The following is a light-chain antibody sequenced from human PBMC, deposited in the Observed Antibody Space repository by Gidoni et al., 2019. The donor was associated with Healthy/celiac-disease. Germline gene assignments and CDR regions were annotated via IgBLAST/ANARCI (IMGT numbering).Light chain of an antibody. J-gene: IGKJ1*01. CDR2: AAY. V-gene: IGKV1-39*01. CDR3: QQSYSTWT. Sequence: DIQMTQSPSSLSASVGDRVTITCRESQSISSYLNWYQQKPGKAPKLLIYAAYSLQSGVPSRYSGNGSGTDFTLTISSLQPEDFATYYGQQSYSTWTFGQGTKVEIK. CDR1: QSISSY.